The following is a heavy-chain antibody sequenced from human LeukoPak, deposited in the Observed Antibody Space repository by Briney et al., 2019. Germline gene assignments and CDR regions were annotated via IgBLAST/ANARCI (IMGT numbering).Heavy chain of an antibody. J-gene: IGHJ4*02. CDR3: AKADIVVVTAISIFDY. V-gene: IGHV3-30-3*01. CDR2: ISNDGSNK. D-gene: IGHD2-21*02. Sequence: PGGSLRLSCAASGFTFSSYVMHWARQAPGKGLEWVAVISNDGSNKYFADSVKGRFTISRDNSKSTLYLQMNSLRAEDTAVYYCAKADIVVVTAISIFDYWGQGTLVTVSS. CDR1: GFTFSSYV.